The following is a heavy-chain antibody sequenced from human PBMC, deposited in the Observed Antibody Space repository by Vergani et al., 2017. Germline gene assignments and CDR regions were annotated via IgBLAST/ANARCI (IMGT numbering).Heavy chain of an antibody. Sequence: QVQLQESGPGLVKPSETLSLTCTVSGGSISSYYWSWIRQPPGKGLEWIGYIYYSGSTNYNPSLTSRVTISVDTSKNQFSLKLSSVTAADTAVYYCARVVGDYVWGSYRPNDMDVWGKGTTVTVSS. CDR1: GGSISSYY. CDR3: ARVVGDYVWGSYRPNDMDV. V-gene: IGHV4-59*01. J-gene: IGHJ6*03. CDR2: IYYSGST. D-gene: IGHD3-16*02.